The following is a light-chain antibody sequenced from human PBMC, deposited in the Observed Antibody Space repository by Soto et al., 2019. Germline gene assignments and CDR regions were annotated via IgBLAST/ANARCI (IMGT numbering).Light chain of an antibody. CDR3: QSYXXXLXXLV. CDR1: SSNIGAGYD. V-gene: IGLV1-40*01. Sequence: QSVLTQPPSVSGAPGQRVTISCTGSSSNIGAGYDVHWYQQLPGTAPKLLIYGNSNRPSGVPDRFSGSKSGTSASLAITGXXXXXXXDXYCQSYXXXLXXLVFGXGT. J-gene: IGLJ2*01. CDR2: GNS.